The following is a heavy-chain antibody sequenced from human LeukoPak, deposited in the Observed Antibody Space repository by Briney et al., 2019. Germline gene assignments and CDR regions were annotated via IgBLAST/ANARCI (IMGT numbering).Heavy chain of an antibody. CDR1: GDSVSSNSAA. V-gene: IGHV6-1*01. J-gene: IGHJ5*02. CDR3: AREYYDILTGYPPEGNWFDP. Sequence: SQTLSLTCAISGDSVSSNSAAWNWIRQSPSGGLEWLGRTYYRSKWYNDYAVSVKSRITINPDTSKNQFSLQLNSVTPEDTAVYYCAREYYDILTGYPPEGNWFDPWGQGTLVTVSS. CDR2: TYYRSKWYN. D-gene: IGHD3-9*01.